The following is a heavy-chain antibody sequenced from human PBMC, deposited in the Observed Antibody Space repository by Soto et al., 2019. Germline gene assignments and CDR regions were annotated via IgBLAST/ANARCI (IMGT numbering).Heavy chain of an antibody. Sequence: SETLSVACTFSGGSITIYYWSWIRQPAGKGLDLIGRLYNTESPNYNPSLKSRVSMSVDTSKNQLSLKLSSVTAADTAVYYCARDMRVLGGMDVWGQGTPVTVSS. CDR1: GGSITIYY. J-gene: IGHJ6*02. V-gene: IGHV4-4*07. CDR2: LYNTESP. D-gene: IGHD3-22*01. CDR3: ARDMRVLGGMDV.